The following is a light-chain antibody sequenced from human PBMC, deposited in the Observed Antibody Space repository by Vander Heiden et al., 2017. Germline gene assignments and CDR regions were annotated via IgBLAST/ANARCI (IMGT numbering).Light chain of an antibody. CDR1: QDISNY. CDR2: DAS. J-gene: IGKJ4*01. V-gene: IGKV1-33*01. CDR3: QQYDNHPPLT. Sequence: DIQMTQSLSSLSASVGDRVTITCQASQDISNYLNWYQQKPGKAPKLLIYDASNLETGVPSRFSGSGSGTDFTFTISSLQPEDIAAYYCQQYDNHPPLTFGGGTKVXIK.